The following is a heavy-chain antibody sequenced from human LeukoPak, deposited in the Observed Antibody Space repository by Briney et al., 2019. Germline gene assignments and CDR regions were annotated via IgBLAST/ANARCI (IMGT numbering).Heavy chain of an antibody. Sequence: ASVKVSCKASGYTFTSYGISWVRQAPGQGLEWMGWISAYSGNTNYAQKLQGRVTMTTDTSTSTAYMELRSLRSEDTAVYYCARPHLRSWIFSSYVSGYYGMDVWGQGTTVTVSS. D-gene: IGHD2-2*03. J-gene: IGHJ6*02. CDR1: GYTFTSYG. V-gene: IGHV1-18*01. CDR2: ISAYSGNT. CDR3: ARPHLRSWIFSSYVSGYYGMDV.